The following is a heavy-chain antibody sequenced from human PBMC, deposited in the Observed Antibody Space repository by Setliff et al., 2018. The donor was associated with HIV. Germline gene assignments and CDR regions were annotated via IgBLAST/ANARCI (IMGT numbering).Heavy chain of an antibody. Sequence: GGSLRLSCAASGFTFSSYAMSWVRQAPGKGLEWVSAISDGGGSTYYAVSVKGRFTISRDNSKNTLYLQMNSLRVEDTAVYYCAKEPKLGGIAAPFDYWGQGTLVTVSS. CDR3: AKEPKLGGIAAPFDY. CDR2: ISDGGGST. V-gene: IGHV3-23*01. D-gene: IGHD6-6*01. CDR1: GFTFSSYA. J-gene: IGHJ4*02.